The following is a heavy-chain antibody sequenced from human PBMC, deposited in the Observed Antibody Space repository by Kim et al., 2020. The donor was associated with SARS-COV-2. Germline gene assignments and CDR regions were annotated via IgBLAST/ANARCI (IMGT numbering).Heavy chain of an antibody. J-gene: IGHJ4*02. CDR1: GFPFSSYS. CDR3: ARDCSSRGSGWYRLGYYFDY. V-gene: IGHV3-21*01. CDR2: ISSSSSYI. D-gene: IGHD6-19*01. Sequence: GGSLRLSCAASGFPFSSYSMNWVRQAPGKGLEWVSPISSSSSYIYYADSVKGRFTISRDNAKNSLYLQMNSLRAEDTAVYYCARDCSSRGSGWYRLGYYFDYWGQGTLVTVPS.